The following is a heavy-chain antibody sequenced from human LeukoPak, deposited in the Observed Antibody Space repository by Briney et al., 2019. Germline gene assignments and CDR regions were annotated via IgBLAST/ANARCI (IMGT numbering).Heavy chain of an antibody. D-gene: IGHD3-22*01. CDR2: VYYSGDT. CDR3: ARRATYYYDSSGYSVELGYYFDY. V-gene: IGHV4-59*08. Sequence: SETLSLTCTVSGDSVSGVYWSWIRQPPGKGLEWIGYVYYSGDTNYNPSLKSRVTMSLDTSKNQVSLRLSSVTAADTAVYYCARRATYYYDSSGYSVELGYYFDYWGQGTLVTVSS. J-gene: IGHJ4*02. CDR1: GDSVSGVY.